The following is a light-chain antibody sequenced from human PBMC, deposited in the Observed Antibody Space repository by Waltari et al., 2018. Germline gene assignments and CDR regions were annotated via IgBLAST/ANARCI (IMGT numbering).Light chain of an antibody. CDR3: HLWDSSTVNWV. CDR1: EIGRKS. Sequence: SYVPTQPPSVSVAPGKTASITCGGDEIGRKSVHWFQQKPGQAPVLVIYYDNDRPSGIPERFSGSNSGNTATLTISRVEAGDEADYYCHLWDSSTVNWVFGGGTKLTVL. CDR2: YDN. V-gene: IGLV3-21*04. J-gene: IGLJ3*02.